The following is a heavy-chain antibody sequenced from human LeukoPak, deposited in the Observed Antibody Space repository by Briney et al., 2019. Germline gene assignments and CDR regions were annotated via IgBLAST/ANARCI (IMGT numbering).Heavy chain of an antibody. Sequence: SQTLSLTCTVSGGSISSGDYYWSWIRQPPGKGLEWIGYIYYSGSTYYNPSLKSRVTISVDTSKNQFSLKLSSVTAADTAVYYCARDLSPRPAQYCSGGSCYGAMGQDDAFDIWGQGTMVTVSS. V-gene: IGHV4-30-4*01. CDR3: ARDLSPRPAQYCSGGSCYGAMGQDDAFDI. J-gene: IGHJ3*02. CDR2: IYYSGST. CDR1: GGSISSGDYY. D-gene: IGHD2-15*01.